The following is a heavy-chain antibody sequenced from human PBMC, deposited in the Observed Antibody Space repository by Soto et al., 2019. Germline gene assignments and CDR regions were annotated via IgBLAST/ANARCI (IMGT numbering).Heavy chain of an antibody. V-gene: IGHV3-64D*06. D-gene: IGHD6-13*01. CDR1: GFTFSSYA. CDR2: ISSNGGST. CDR3: ASEGDSSSGYGFDY. Sequence: GGSLRLSCSASGFTFSSYAMHWVRQAPGKGLEYVSAISSNGGSTYYADSVKGGFTISRDNSKNTLYLQMSSLRAEDTAVYYCASEGDSSSGYGFDYWGQGTLVTVSS. J-gene: IGHJ4*02.